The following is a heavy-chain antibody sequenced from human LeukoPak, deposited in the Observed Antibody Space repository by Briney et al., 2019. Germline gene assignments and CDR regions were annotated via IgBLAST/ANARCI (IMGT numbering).Heavy chain of an antibody. D-gene: IGHD3-16*02. V-gene: IGHV4-34*01. CDR3: ARGSQNYDYVWGSYRPSAIFDY. J-gene: IGHJ4*02. CDR2: INHSGST. Sequence: SETLSLTCAVYGGSFSGYYWSWIRQPPGKGLEWIGEINHSGSTNYNPSLKSRVTISVDTSKYQFSLKLSSVTAADTAVYYCARGSQNYDYVWGSYRPSAIFDYWGQGTLVTVSS. CDR1: GGSFSGYY.